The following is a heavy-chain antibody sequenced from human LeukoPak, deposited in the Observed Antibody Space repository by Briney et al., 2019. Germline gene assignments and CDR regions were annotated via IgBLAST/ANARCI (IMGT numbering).Heavy chain of an antibody. D-gene: IGHD1-7*01. J-gene: IGHJ5*02. CDR3: VWSSLNYFAL. CDR1: GFTFNTAY. CDR2: IKTNAGTATT. V-gene: IGHV3-15*01. Sequence: GGSPRLSCAASGFTFNTAYMSWVRQAPGKGLEWVGRIKTNAGTATTDYAAPVKGRFTISRDDSVNTLYLQMNSLETEDTGLYYCVWSSLNYFALWGQGTLVTVSP.